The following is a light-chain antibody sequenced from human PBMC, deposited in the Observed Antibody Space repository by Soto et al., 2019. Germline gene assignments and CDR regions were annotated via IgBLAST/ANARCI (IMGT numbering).Light chain of an antibody. CDR2: AAS. J-gene: IGKJ3*01. V-gene: IGKV1-9*01. Sequence: IQLTQSPSSLSASVGDRVTITCRPSQGISSYLAWYQQKPGKAPKLLIYAASTLQSGVPSRFSGSGSGTDFTLTISSLQPEDFATYYCQQLNSYLFTFGPGTKVDIK. CDR1: QGISSY. CDR3: QQLNSYLFT.